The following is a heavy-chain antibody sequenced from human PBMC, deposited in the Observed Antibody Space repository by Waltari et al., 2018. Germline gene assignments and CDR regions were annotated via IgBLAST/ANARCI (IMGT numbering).Heavy chain of an antibody. Sequence: QVQLVQSGAEVKKPGSSVKVSCKASGGTFSSYAISWVRQAPGQGLEWRGGIIPIFGTANYAQKFQGRVTITADESTSTAYMELSSLRSEDTAVYYCARGYGSGSYYYRYYYYYYGMDVWGQGTTVTVSS. CDR2: IIPIFGTA. D-gene: IGHD3-10*01. J-gene: IGHJ6*02. V-gene: IGHV1-69*01. CDR3: ARGYGSGSYYYRYYYYYYGMDV. CDR1: GGTFSSYA.